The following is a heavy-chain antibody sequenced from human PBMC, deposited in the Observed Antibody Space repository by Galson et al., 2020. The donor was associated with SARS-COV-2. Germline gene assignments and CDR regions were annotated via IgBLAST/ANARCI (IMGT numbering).Heavy chain of an antibody. Sequence: TGGSLRLSCKGSGYSFTSYWIGWVRQMPGKGLEWMGIIYPGDSDTRYSPSFQGQVTISADKSISTAYLQWSSLKASDTAMYYCARKFRSGFGELFHAFDIWGQGTMVTVSS. CDR2: IYPGDSDT. V-gene: IGHV5-51*01. CDR1: GYSFTSYW. CDR3: ARKFRSGFGELFHAFDI. J-gene: IGHJ3*02. D-gene: IGHD3-10*01.